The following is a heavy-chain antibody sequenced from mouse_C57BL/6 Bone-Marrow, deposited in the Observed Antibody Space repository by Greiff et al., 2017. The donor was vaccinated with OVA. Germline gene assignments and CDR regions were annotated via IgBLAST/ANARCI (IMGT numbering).Heavy chain of an antibody. J-gene: IGHJ2*01. CDR3: AREDEFGDYYDY. Sequence: VQLQQSGAELVRPGTSVKVSCKASGYAFTNYLIEWVKQRPGQGLEWIGVINPGSGGTNYNEKFKGKATLTADESSSTAYMQLSSLTSEDSAVYFCAREDEFGDYYDYWGQGTTLTVSS. CDR2: INPGSGGT. V-gene: IGHV1-54*01. CDR1: GYAFTNYL.